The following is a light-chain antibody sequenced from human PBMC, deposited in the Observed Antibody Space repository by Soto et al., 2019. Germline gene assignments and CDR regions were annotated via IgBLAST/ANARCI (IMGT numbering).Light chain of an antibody. CDR1: QLVXSN. Sequence: IVMTQSPATLSVSRGESATLSCRTSQLVXSNIIWFQQKPGQATRVLIXGATTRATGIPARFSGSGSGKEFTLTLSSLQSEDFAAYYCQQYNNWPTSTVGQGTRLEIK. CDR3: QQYNNWPTST. CDR2: GAT. J-gene: IGKJ5*01. V-gene: IGKV3-15*01.